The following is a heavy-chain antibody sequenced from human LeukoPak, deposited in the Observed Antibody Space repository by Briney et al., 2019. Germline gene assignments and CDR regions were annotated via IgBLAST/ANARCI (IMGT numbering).Heavy chain of an antibody. CDR1: GGTFSSYA. V-gene: IGHV1-69*04. D-gene: IGHD4-23*01. CDR3: AREGYGGNAYFYYYGMDV. Sequence: ASVKVSCKASGGTFSSYAISWVRQAPGQGLEWMGRIIPIFGIANYAQKFQGRVTITADKSTSTAYMVLSSLRSEDTAVYYCAREGYGGNAYFYYYGMDVWGQGTTVTVSS. J-gene: IGHJ6*02. CDR2: IIPIFGIA.